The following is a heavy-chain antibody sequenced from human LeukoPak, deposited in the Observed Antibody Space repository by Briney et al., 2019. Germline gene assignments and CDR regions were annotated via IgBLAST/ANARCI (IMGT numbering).Heavy chain of an antibody. CDR1: GFTFTNYV. Sequence: PGGSLSLSCAASGFTFTNYVMTWVRQAPGKGLEWVSGISGNGFTTFYADSVRGRFTISRDNSKNTIYLQMNSLRAEDTAVYYCAKDFQGQIPDAFDVWGQGTMVTVSS. V-gene: IGHV3-23*01. CDR3: AKDFQGQIPDAFDV. CDR2: ISGNGFTT. J-gene: IGHJ3*01. D-gene: IGHD2-21*01.